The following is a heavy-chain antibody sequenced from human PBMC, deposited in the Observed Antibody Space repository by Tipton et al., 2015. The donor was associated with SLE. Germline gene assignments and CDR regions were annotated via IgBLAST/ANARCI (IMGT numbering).Heavy chain of an antibody. V-gene: IGHV4-59*11. D-gene: IGHD3-3*01. CDR1: GGSISSHY. Sequence: TLSLTCTVSGGSISSHYWSWIRQPPGKGLEWIGYIYYSGSTNHNPSLKSRVTISVDTSKNQFSLKLSSVTAADTAVYYCARDRRFLEYDAFDIWGQGTMVTVSS. J-gene: IGHJ3*02. CDR3: ARDRRFLEYDAFDI. CDR2: IYYSGST.